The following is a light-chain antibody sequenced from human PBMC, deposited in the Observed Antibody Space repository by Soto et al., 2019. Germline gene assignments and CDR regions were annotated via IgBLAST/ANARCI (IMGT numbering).Light chain of an antibody. CDR3: QSYDSSLSGWV. Sequence: QSVLTQPPSVSGAPGQRVTISCTGSSSNIGAGYDVHWYQQLPGTVPKLLIYGNSNRPSGVPDRFSGSKSGTSASLAITGLQADDEAGYYCQSYDSSLSGWVFGGGTKLTVL. CDR2: GNS. V-gene: IGLV1-40*01. J-gene: IGLJ3*02. CDR1: SSNIGAGYD.